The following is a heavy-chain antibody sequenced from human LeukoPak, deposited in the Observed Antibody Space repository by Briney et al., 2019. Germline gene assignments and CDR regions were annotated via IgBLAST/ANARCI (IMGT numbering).Heavy chain of an antibody. CDR2: IIRSRGIT. V-gene: IGHV1-69*04. CDR3: VRYCSGGSCYDY. D-gene: IGHD2-15*01. Sequence: ASLKISCKASGGTFSSYAISWVRQASGQGLEWWVRIIRSRGITNYEQKFQGRVTITSDKTTSTSYMVLSSLRSEDTAVYYCVRYCSGGSCYDYWGQGTLVTVSS. CDR1: GGTFSSYA. J-gene: IGHJ4*02.